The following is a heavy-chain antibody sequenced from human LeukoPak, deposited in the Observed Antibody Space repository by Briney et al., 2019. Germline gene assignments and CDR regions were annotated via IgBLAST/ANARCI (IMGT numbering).Heavy chain of an antibody. CDR3: ARDGDSSGYPYYCYGMDV. D-gene: IGHD3-22*01. V-gene: IGHV3-53*01. Sequence: GGSLRLSCAASGFTVSSDYMSWVRQAPGKGLEWVSVIYSGGSTYYADSVNGRFTISRDNSKNALYLQMNSLRAEDTAVYYWARDGDSSGYPYYCYGMDVWGQGTTVTVSS. CDR2: IYSGGST. CDR1: GFTVSSDY. J-gene: IGHJ6*02.